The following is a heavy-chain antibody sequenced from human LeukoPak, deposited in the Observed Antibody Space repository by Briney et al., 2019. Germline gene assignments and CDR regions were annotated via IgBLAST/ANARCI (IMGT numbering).Heavy chain of an antibody. CDR3: ARHTMVRGVIIGPVDY. CDR1: GYSISSGYY. D-gene: IGHD3-10*01. J-gene: IGHJ4*02. V-gene: IGHV4-38-2*01. CDR2: IYHSGST. Sequence: PSETLSLTCAVSGYSISSGYYWGWIRQPPGKGLEWIGSIYHSGSTYYNPSLKSRVTISVDTSKNQFSLKPSSVTAADTVVYYCARHTMVRGVIIGPVDYWGQGTLVTVSS.